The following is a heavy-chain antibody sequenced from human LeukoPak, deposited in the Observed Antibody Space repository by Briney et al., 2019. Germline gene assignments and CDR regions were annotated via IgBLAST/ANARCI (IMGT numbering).Heavy chain of an antibody. CDR2: IYWDGDY. CDR1: GSSLSTSGVG. CDR3: ARRPVAAAGKSFDY. V-gene: IGHV2-5*02. J-gene: IGHJ4*02. Sequence: SGPTLVIPTQTLTLTCTFSGSSLSTSGVGVGWIRQPPGKALEWLALIYWDGDYRYSPSLKSRLTITKDTSKNQVVLTMTNMDPVDTATYYCARRPVAAAGKSFDYWGQGALVTVSS. D-gene: IGHD6-13*01.